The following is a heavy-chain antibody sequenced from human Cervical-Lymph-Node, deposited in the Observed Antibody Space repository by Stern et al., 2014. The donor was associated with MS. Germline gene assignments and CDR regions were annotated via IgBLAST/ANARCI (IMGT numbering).Heavy chain of an antibody. J-gene: IGHJ3*01. Sequence: DQLVESGAEVKKPGESLKLSCRTSGYTFSNFWIGWVRQVPGKGLEWMGGIHPPGCGTNYRPSFQGQVTISADESISTAYLQWRSLKASDTAMYYCVRRRDSAGYDTFDLWGQGTMLIVSS. CDR2: IHPPGCGT. D-gene: IGHD3-22*01. V-gene: IGHV5-51*01. CDR1: GYTFSNFW. CDR3: VRRRDSAGYDTFDL.